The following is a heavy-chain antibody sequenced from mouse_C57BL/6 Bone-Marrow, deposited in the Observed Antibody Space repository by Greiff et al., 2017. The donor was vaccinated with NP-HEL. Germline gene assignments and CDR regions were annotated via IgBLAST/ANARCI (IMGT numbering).Heavy chain of an antibody. V-gene: IGHV7-3*01. D-gene: IGHD1-3*01. CDR2: IRNKANGYTT. CDR3: ARSYIGYAMDY. J-gene: IGHJ4*01. CDR1: GFTFTDYY. Sequence: EVMLVESGGGLVQPGGSLSLSCAASGFTFTDYYMSWVRQPPGKALEWLGFIRNKANGYTTAYSASVKGRFTISRDNSQSILYLQMKALRAEDRATYDCARSYIGYAMDYWGQGTSVTVSS.